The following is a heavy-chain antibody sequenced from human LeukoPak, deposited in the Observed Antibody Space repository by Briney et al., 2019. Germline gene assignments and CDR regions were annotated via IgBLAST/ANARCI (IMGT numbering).Heavy chain of an antibody. Sequence: GGSLRLSCAASGFTFSSYAMSWVRQASGKGLEWVSAISGSGGSTYYADSVKGRFTIYRDNSKNTLYLQMNSLSAEDTAVYYCAKVPRRSGSYYHFDYWGQGTLVTVSS. CDR2: ISGSGGST. V-gene: IGHV3-23*01. D-gene: IGHD1-26*01. CDR1: GFTFSSYA. J-gene: IGHJ4*02. CDR3: AKVPRRSGSYYHFDY.